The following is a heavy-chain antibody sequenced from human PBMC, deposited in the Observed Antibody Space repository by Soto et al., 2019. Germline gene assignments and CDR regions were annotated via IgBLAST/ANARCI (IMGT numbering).Heavy chain of an antibody. V-gene: IGHV4-39*01. CDR3: ARLSSSRKYYGMDV. CDR2: IYYSGST. CDR1: GGSISSSSYY. Sequence: PSETLSLTFTVSGGSISSSSYYWGWIRQPPGKGLEWIGSIYYSGSTYYNPSLKRRVTISVDTSKNQFSLKLSSVTAADTAVYYCARLSSSRKYYGMDVWGQGTTVTVSS. J-gene: IGHJ6*02. D-gene: IGHD6-13*01.